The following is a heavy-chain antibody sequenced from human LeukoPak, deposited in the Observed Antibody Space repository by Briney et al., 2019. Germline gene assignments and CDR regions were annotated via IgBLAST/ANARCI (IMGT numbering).Heavy chain of an antibody. CDR1: GGSISSYY. J-gene: IGHJ4*02. CDR3: ARGPYGGNAASYFDY. Sequence: SETLSLTCTVSGGSISSYYWSWIRQPAGKGLEWIGRIYTSGSTNYNPSLKSRVTISVDTSKNQFSLKLSSVTAADTAVYYCARGPYGGNAASYFDYWGQGTLVTVSS. D-gene: IGHD4-23*01. V-gene: IGHV4-4*07. CDR2: IYTSGST.